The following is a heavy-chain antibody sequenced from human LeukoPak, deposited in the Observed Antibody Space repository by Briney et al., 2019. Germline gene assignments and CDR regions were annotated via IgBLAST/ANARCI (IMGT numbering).Heavy chain of an antibody. CDR2: IYTSGST. D-gene: IGHD3-16*01. CDR3: AGGGIMITFGGVYYMDV. J-gene: IGHJ6*03. CDR1: GGSISSGTYY. Sequence: SQTLSLTYTVSGGSISSGTYYWSWIRQPAGKGLEWIGRIYTSGSTNYNPSLKSRVTISVDRSKNQFSLKLSSVTAADTAVYYCAGGGIMITFGGVYYMDVWGKGTTVTISS. V-gene: IGHV4-61*02.